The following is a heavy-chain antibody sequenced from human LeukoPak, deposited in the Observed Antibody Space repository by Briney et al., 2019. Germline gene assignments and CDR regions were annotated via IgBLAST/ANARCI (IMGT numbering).Heavy chain of an antibody. V-gene: IGHV1-69*04. CDR2: IIPILGIA. Sequence: ASVKVPCKASGGTFSSYAISWVRPAPGQGLEWMGRIIPILGIANYAQKFQGRVTITADKSTSTAYMELSSLRSEDTAVYYCARPREYGDYEYYFDYWGQGTLVTVSS. CDR3: ARPREYGDYEYYFDY. D-gene: IGHD4-17*01. CDR1: GGTFSSYA. J-gene: IGHJ4*02.